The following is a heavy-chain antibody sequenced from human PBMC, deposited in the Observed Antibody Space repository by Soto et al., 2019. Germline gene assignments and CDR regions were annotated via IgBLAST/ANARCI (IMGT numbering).Heavy chain of an antibody. CDR2: IDPSAGRT. Sequence: ASVKVSCKASRYTFTTYYIHWVRQAPGQGLEWMGIIDPSAGRTTYAQEFQGRVIMTSDMSTTTFYMELSSLRSEDTAVYYCARVPYDTTGYYAFWGQGALVTVSS. V-gene: IGHV1-46*01. D-gene: IGHD3-22*01. J-gene: IGHJ4*02. CDR1: RYTFTTYY. CDR3: ARVPYDTTGYYAF.